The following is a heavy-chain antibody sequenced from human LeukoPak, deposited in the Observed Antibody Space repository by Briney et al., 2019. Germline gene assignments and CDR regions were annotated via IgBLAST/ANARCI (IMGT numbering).Heavy chain of an antibody. J-gene: IGHJ4*02. CDR3: ARRPRFGSGSYLYYFDY. CDR1: GYSFTSYW. Sequence: GESLKISCKGSGYSFTSYWIGWVRQMPGKGLEWMGIISPGDSDTRYSPSFQGQVTISADKPISTAYLQWSSLRASDTAMYYCARRPRFGSGSYLYYFDYWGQGTLVTVSS. V-gene: IGHV5-51*01. CDR2: ISPGDSDT. D-gene: IGHD3-10*01.